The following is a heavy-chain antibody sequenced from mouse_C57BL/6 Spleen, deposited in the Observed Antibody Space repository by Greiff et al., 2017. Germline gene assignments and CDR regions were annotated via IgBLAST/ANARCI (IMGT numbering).Heavy chain of an antibody. J-gene: IGHJ4*01. CDR3: TTGIYYYGSSYENYAMDY. D-gene: IGHD1-1*01. Sequence: EVQLQQSGAELVRPGASVKLSCTASGFNIKDYYMHWVKQRPEQGLEWIGRIDPEDGDTEYAPKFQGKAPMTADTSSNTAYLQLSSLTSEDTAVYYCTTGIYYYGSSYENYAMDYWGQGTSVTVSS. CDR1: GFNIKDYY. CDR2: IDPEDGDT. V-gene: IGHV14-1*01.